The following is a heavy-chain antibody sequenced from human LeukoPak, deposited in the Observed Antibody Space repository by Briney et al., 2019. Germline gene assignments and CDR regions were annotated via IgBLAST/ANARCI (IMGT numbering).Heavy chain of an antibody. CDR3: ARRGRFLEWLLYPHFDL. J-gene: IGHJ2*01. Sequence: SETLSLTCAVYGGSFSGYYWSWIRQPPGKGLEWIGEINHSGSTNYNPSLKSRVTISVDTSKNQFSLKLSSVTAADTAVYYCARRGRFLEWLLYPHFDLWGRGTLVTVSS. V-gene: IGHV4-34*01. CDR2: INHSGST. D-gene: IGHD3-3*01. CDR1: GGSFSGYY.